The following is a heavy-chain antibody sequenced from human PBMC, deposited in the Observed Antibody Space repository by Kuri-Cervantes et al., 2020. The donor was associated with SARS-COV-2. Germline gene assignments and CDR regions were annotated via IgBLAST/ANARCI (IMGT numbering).Heavy chain of an antibody. J-gene: IGHJ5*02. CDR2: ISSSGSTI. CDR1: GFTFSSYE. Sequence: GGSLRLSCAASGFTFSSYEMNWVRQAPGKGLEWVSYISSSGSTIYYADSVKGRFTISSDNAKYSLYLQMNSLRAEDTAGYYCARLQTYGDYLDNWFDPWGQGTLVTVSS. D-gene: IGHD4-17*01. V-gene: IGHV3-48*03. CDR3: ARLQTYGDYLDNWFDP.